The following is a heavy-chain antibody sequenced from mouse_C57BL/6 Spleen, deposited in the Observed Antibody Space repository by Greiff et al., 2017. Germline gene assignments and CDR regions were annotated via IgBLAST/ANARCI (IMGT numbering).Heavy chain of an antibody. CDR3: SRPQFITTVVPLSY. CDR2: INPSNGGT. D-gene: IGHD1-1*01. Sequence: VQLQQPGTELAKPGASVQLSCKASGYTFTSYWMHWVKQRPGHGLEWIGNINPSNGGTNYNEKFKSKATLTVDKSYSTAYMPLSSLTSKDSAVYFCSRPQFITTVVPLSYWGQGTTLTVSS. V-gene: IGHV1-53*01. J-gene: IGHJ2*01. CDR1: GYTFTSYW.